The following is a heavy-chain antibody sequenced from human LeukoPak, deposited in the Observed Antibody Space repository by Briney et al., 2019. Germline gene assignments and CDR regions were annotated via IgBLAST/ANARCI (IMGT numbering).Heavy chain of an antibody. J-gene: IGHJ3*02. CDR1: GGSISSYY. D-gene: IGHD2-2*01. CDR3: ARDQLPTKNAFDI. Sequence: KPSETLSLTCTVSGGSISSYYWSWIRQPPGKGLEWIGYIYYSGSTNYNPSLKSRVTISVDTSKNQFSLKLSSVTAADTAVYYCARDQLPTKNAFDIWGQGTMVTVSS. V-gene: IGHV4-59*12. CDR2: IYYSGST.